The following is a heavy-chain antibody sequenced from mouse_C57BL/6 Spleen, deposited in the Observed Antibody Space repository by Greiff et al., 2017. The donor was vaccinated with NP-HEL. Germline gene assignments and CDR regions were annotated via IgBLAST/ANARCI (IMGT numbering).Heavy chain of an antibody. J-gene: IGHJ1*03. Sequence: EVQLVESGPGLAKPSQTLSLTCSVTGYSITSDYWNWIRKFPGNKLEYMGYISYSGSTYYNPSLKSRISITRDTSKNQYYLQLNSVTTEDTATYYCARIAYYYGSSFYWYFDVWGTGTTVTVSS. V-gene: IGHV3-8*01. CDR1: GYSITSDY. CDR3: ARIAYYYGSSFYWYFDV. CDR2: ISYSGST. D-gene: IGHD1-1*01.